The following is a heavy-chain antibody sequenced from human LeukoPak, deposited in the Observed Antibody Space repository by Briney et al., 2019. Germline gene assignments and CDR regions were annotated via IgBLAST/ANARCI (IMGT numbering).Heavy chain of an antibody. D-gene: IGHD4-17*01. CDR3: ANYGDYVR. J-gene: IGHJ4*02. CDR1: GFTFSSYG. Sequence: GGSLRLSWAASGFTFSSYGMHWVRRAPGKGLEWVAFIRYDGSNKYYADSVKGRFTISRDNSKNTLYLQMNSLRAEDTAVYYCANYGDYVRWGQGTLVTVSS. V-gene: IGHV3-30*02. CDR2: IRYDGSNK.